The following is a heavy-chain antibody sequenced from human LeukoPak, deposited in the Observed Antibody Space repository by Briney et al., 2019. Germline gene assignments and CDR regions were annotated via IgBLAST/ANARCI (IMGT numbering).Heavy chain of an antibody. CDR1: GFTVSSNY. V-gene: IGHV3-48*02. D-gene: IGHD3-22*01. J-gene: IGHJ4*02. Sequence: PGGSLRLSCAASGFTVSSNYMSWVRQAPGKGLEWVSYISSSSSTIYYADSVKGRFTISRDNAKNSLYLQMNSLRDEDTAVYYCARDRYYDIDYWGQGTLVTVSS. CDR2: ISSSSSTI. CDR3: ARDRYYDIDY.